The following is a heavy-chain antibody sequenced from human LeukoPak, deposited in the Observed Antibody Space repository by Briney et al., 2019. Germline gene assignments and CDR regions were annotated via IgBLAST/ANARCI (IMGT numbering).Heavy chain of an antibody. V-gene: IGHV4-39*01. CDR1: GGSISSSSYY. CDR3: ASRVYGLGSFNY. J-gene: IGHJ4*01. CDR2: IYYSGST. D-gene: IGHD3-10*01. Sequence: SETLSLTCTVSGGSISSSSYYWGWIRQPPGKGLEWIGSIYYSGSTYYNPSLKSRVTISVDTSKNQFSLKLSSVTAADTAVYYCASRVYGLGSFNYWGQGTLVTVSS.